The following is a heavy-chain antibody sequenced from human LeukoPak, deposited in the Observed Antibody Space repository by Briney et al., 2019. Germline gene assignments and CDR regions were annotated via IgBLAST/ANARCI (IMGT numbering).Heavy chain of an antibody. CDR2: IYSGGTT. D-gene: IGHD1-26*01. CDR3: AKEQFRGSYQGSDY. V-gene: IGHV3-53*01. Sequence: PGGSLRLSCAASGFTVINNYMTWVRQAPGKGLEWVSVIYSGGTTHYADSVKGRFTISRDNSKNTLYLQMNSLRAEDTAVYYCAKEQFRGSYQGSDYWGQGTLVTVSS. J-gene: IGHJ4*02. CDR1: GFTVINNY.